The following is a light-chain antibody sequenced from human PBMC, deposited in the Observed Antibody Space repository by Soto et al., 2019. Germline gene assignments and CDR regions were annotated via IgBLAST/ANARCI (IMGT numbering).Light chain of an antibody. CDR3: GSYTSTDTPFV. Sequence: ALAQPSSVSGSPGQSITISCTGTSTDVGGYNYVSWYQHHPGKGPKLIIYEVSNRPSGVSDRFSGSKSGNKASLIISNLEAEDESDYYCGSYTSTDTPFVFGTGTKVTV. J-gene: IGLJ1*01. V-gene: IGLV2-14*01. CDR1: STDVGGYNY. CDR2: EVS.